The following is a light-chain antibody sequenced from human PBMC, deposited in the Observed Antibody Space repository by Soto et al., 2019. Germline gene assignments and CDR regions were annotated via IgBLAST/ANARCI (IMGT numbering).Light chain of an antibody. CDR3: QQYNNWPPFT. J-gene: IGKJ3*01. V-gene: IGKV3-15*01. CDR2: EAS. Sequence: EIVITQSPGTLSVYQGQSATLSFTSIQSVRSNLAWYQQKPGQAPRLLIYEASTRATGIPARFSGSGSGTEFTLTISSLQSEDFAVYHCQQYNNWPPFTFGTGTKVDIK. CDR1: QSVRSN.